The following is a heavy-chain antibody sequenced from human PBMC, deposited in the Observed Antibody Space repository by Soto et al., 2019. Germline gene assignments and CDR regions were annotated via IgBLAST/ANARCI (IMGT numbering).Heavy chain of an antibody. Sequence: GASVKVSCKASGYTFTGYYMHWVRQAPGQGLEWMGWINPNSGGTNYAQKFQGRVTMTRDTSISTAYMELSRLRSDDTAVYYCARDLTAAAGTSRYWGQGTLVTVSS. J-gene: IGHJ4*02. D-gene: IGHD6-13*01. CDR1: GYTFTGYY. CDR2: INPNSGGT. V-gene: IGHV1-2*02. CDR3: ARDLTAAAGTSRY.